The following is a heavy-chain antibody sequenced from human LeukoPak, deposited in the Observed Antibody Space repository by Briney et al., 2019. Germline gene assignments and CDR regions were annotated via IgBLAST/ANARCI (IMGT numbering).Heavy chain of an antibody. CDR1: GGSISSYY. D-gene: IGHD6-19*01. CDR3: ARLENSSGWVDY. Sequence: PSETLSLTCTVSGGSISSYYWSWIRQPPGKGLEWIGYIYYSGSTNYNPSLKSRVTISVGTSKNQFSLKLSSVTAADTAVYYCARLENSSGWVDYWGQGTLVTVSS. CDR2: IYYSGST. J-gene: IGHJ4*02. V-gene: IGHV4-59*08.